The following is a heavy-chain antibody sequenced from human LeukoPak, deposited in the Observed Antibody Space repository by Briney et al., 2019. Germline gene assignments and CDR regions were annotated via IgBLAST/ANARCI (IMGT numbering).Heavy chain of an antibody. CDR2: ISYDGSNK. CDR3: AKKQLALDS. V-gene: IGHV3-30-3*01. J-gene: IGHJ4*02. D-gene: IGHD1-1*01. CDR1: GFTFSSYA. Sequence: GRSLRLSCAASGFTFSSYAMHWVRQAPGKGLEWVAVISYDGSNKYYADSVKGRFSISRDNSKNTLYLQMNSLRLEDTAVYYCAKKQLALDSWGQGTLVTVSS.